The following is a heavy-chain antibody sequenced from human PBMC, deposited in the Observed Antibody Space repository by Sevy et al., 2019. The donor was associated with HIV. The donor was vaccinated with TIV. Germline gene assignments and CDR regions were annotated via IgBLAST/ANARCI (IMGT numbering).Heavy chain of an antibody. CDR3: ARDACSSTSGGLFDP. Sequence: GGSLRLSCAASGFTFSIYSMNWVRQAPGEGLEGVSSIISSSSYIYYTDSVKGRFTISRDNAKNSLYLQMNSLRAEDTAVYYCARDACSSTSGGLFDPWGQGTLVTVSS. CDR1: GFTFSIYS. V-gene: IGHV3-21*01. D-gene: IGHD2-2*01. J-gene: IGHJ5*02. CDR2: IISSSSYI.